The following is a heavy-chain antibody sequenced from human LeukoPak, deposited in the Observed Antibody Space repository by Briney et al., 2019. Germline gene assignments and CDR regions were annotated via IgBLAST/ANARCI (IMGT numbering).Heavy chain of an antibody. J-gene: IGHJ6*03. CDR1: GGSFSGYY. D-gene: IGHD4/OR15-4a*01. V-gene: IGHV4-34*01. CDR3: ARSNYVRYYYYYMDV. CDR2: INHSGST. Sequence: SETLSLTCAVYGGSFSGYYWSWIRQPPGKGLEWIGEINHSGSTNYNPSLKSRVTISVDTSKNQFSLKLSSVTAADTAVYYCARSNYVRYYYYYMDVWGKGTTVTVSS.